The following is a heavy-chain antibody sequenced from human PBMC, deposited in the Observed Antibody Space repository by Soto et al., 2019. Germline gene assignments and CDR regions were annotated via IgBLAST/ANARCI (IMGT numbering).Heavy chain of an antibody. CDR2: ISSGGDSK. CDR3: ARDSGWYLDS. V-gene: IGHV3-11*01. Sequence: PGGSLRLSCAASGFTFSDYYMSWIRQTPGKGLEWVSYISSGGDSKYYEDFVEGRFTISRDNAKNSVYLQMNNLRAEDTAIYYCARDSGWYLDSWGQGTVVTVSS. CDR1: GFTFSDYY. J-gene: IGHJ5*01. D-gene: IGHD6-19*01.